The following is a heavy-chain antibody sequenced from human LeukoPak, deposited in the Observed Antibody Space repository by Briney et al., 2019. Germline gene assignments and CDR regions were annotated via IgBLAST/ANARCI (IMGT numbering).Heavy chain of an antibody. Sequence: GGSLRLSCAASGFTFSSYWMHWVRQAPGKGLVWVSRINSDGSSTSYADSVKGRFTISGDNAKNTLYLQMNSLRAEDTAVYYCARAPDVDTAMVFDPWGQGTLVTVSS. CDR3: ARAPDVDTAMVFDP. CDR1: GFTFSSYW. CDR2: INSDGSST. J-gene: IGHJ5*02. D-gene: IGHD5-18*01. V-gene: IGHV3-74*01.